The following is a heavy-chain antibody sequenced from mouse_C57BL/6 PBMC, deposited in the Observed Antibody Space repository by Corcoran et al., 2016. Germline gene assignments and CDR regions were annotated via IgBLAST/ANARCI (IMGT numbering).Heavy chain of an antibody. CDR2: ISYDGSN. D-gene: IGHD2-3*01. J-gene: IGHJ3*01. CDR3: ARGDGYRFAY. V-gene: IGHV3-6*01. CDR1: GYSLTSGYY. Sequence: DVQLQESGPGLVKPSQSLSLTCSVTGYSLTSGYYWNWIRQFPGNKLEWMGYISYDGSNNYNPSLKNRISITRDTSKNQFFLKLNSVTTEDTATYYCARGDGYRFAYWGQGTLVTVSA.